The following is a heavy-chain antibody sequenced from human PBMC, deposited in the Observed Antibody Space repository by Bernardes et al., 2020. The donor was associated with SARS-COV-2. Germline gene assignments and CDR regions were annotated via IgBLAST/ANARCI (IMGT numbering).Heavy chain of an antibody. CDR1: GGSLSSDY. CDR3: ARRSISHPWFFDL. CDR2: INFSGTT. V-gene: IGHV4-59*03. D-gene: IGHD3-16*02. Sequence: SETLSLTCSVSGGSLSSDYWSWIRQPPGKGLEWIGSINFSGTTNYNPSLKSRVTMSIDAARNQLSLKLTSAIAADAAMYHCARRSISHPWFFDLWGRGTLVAVSS. J-gene: IGHJ2*01.